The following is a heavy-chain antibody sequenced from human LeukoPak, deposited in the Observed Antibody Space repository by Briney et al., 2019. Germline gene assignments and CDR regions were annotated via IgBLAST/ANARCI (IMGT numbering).Heavy chain of an antibody. CDR2: MNPNSGNT. J-gene: IGHJ4*02. CDR1: GYTFTSYD. Sequence: ASVKVSCKASGYTFTSYDINWVRQATGQGLEWMGWMNPNSGNTGYAQKLQGRVTMTRNTSISTAYMELSSLRSEDTAVYYCARTAIVPPRRPPPIASHPRGPFGLGGQGTLVSVSS. D-gene: IGHD3/OR15-3a*01. CDR3: ARTAIVPPRRPPPIASHPRGPFGL. V-gene: IGHV1-8*01.